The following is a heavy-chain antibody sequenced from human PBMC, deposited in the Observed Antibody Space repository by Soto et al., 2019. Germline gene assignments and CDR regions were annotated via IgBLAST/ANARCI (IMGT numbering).Heavy chain of an antibody. CDR3: ARDFAYFDS. J-gene: IGHJ4*02. CDR2: VYHTGRT. CDR1: GGPFKSGSYS. Sequence: SETLSLTCTVPGGPFKSGSYSWSWIRQPPGKGLEWIGYVYHTGRTSYNPSLKSRVSISMDTSKNQFSLNLDSVTAADTAVYFCARDFAYFDSWGQGTLVTVSS. V-gene: IGHV4-61*01. D-gene: IGHD3-3*01.